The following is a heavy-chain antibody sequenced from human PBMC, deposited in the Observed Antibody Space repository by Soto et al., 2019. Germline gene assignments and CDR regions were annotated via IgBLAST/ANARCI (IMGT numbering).Heavy chain of an antibody. CDR2: ISAYNGNT. J-gene: IGHJ6*02. V-gene: IGHV1-18*01. CDR3: ARPYGSASFYYYSYGMDV. D-gene: IGHD3-10*01. CDR1: GYTFTSYG. Sequence: QVQLVQSEAEVKKPGASVKVSCKASGYTFTSYGISWVRQAPGQGLEWMGWISAYNGNTNYAQKLQGRVTMTTDTSTSTAYMELRSLRSDDTAVYYCARPYGSASFYYYSYGMDVWGQGTTVTVSS.